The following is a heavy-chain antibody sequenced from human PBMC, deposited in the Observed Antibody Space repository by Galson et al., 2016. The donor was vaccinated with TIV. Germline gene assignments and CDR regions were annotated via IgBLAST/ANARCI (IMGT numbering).Heavy chain of an antibody. D-gene: IGHD2-21*01. Sequence: SVKVSCKASGYTFTHHALHWVRQAPGQSLEWMGCINAGNGYTKYSQMFQGRVTITRDTSASTAYMELSSLSSEDTAVYYCARPPYCGGDCYKYDYWGQGTLVTVSP. V-gene: IGHV1-3*01. J-gene: IGHJ4*02. CDR3: ARPPYCGGDCYKYDY. CDR2: INAGNGYT. CDR1: GYTFTHHA.